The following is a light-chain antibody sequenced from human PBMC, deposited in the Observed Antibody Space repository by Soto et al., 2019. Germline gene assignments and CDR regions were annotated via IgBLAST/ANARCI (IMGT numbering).Light chain of an antibody. CDR2: DAS. Sequence: EIVLTQSPGTLSLSPGERATLFCRASQTLSSSYLAWYQHKPGQAPRLLIYDASNRATGIPDRFSGSESGTDFTLTISRLEPEDFAMYYCQQYGSSSTFGGGTKVDIK. CDR3: QQYGSSST. J-gene: IGKJ4*01. CDR1: QTLSSSY. V-gene: IGKV3-20*01.